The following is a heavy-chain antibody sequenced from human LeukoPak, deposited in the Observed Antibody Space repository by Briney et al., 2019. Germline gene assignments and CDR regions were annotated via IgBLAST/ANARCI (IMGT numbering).Heavy chain of an antibody. J-gene: IGHJ6*04. CDR3: ARGPDSSVYYTYYYYGMDV. CDR1: GGTFSSYA. V-gene: IGHV1-69*01. CDR2: IIPIFGTA. D-gene: IGHD3-22*01. Sequence: SVKVSCKASGGTFSSYAISWVRQAPGQGLEWMGGIIPIFGTANYAQKFQGRVTITADESTSTAYMELSSLRSEDTAVYYCARGPDSSVYYTYYYYGMDVGGKGTTVTVSS.